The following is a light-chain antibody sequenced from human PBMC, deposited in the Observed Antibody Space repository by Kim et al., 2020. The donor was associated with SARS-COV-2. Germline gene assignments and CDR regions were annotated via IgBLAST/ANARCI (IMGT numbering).Light chain of an antibody. CDR2: KAC. V-gene: IGKV1-5*03. Sequence: GSVGDRVTITGRTIQTLGNWLACYQYKSGKAPKLLIYKACTLESGVPTRFSGSGSGTEFTLTISSLQPDDFATYYCQQFDSTPSSFGQETKLEI. CDR1: QTLGNW. CDR3: QQFDSTPSS. J-gene: IGKJ2*03.